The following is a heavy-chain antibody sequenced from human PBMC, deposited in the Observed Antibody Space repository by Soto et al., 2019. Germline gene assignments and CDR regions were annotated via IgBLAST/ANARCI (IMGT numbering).Heavy chain of an antibody. CDR2: ISSSGSTI. V-gene: IGHV3-11*01. D-gene: IGHD2-21*02. Sequence: GGSLRLSCAASGFTFSDYYMSWIRQAPGKGLEWVSYISSSGSTIYYADSVKGRFTISRDNAKNSLYLQMNSLRADDTAVHYCARSRRSTAIQDDHWGQGTLVTVSS. CDR3: ARSRRSTAIQDDH. J-gene: IGHJ4*02. CDR1: GFTFSDYY.